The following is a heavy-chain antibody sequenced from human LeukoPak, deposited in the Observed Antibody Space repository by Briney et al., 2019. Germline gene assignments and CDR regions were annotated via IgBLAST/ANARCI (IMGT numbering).Heavy chain of an antibody. CDR2: IYYSGST. V-gene: IGHV4-59*08. CDR1: GGSISSYY. Sequence: PSETLSLTCTVSGGSISSYYWSWIRQPPGKGLEWIGYIYYSGSTNYNPSLKSRVTISVDTSKNQFSLKLSSVTAADTAVYYCARRNHGSHNWFGPWGQGTLVTVSS. J-gene: IGHJ5*02. CDR3: ARRNHGSHNWFGP. D-gene: IGHD3-10*01.